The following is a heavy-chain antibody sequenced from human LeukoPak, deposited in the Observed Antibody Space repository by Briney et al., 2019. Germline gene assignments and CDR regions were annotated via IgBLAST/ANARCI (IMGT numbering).Heavy chain of an antibody. D-gene: IGHD5-18*01. CDR2: IYYSGST. CDR1: GGSISSYY. V-gene: IGHV4-39*01. J-gene: IGHJ4*02. CDR3: ARLSYGHLVCYFDY. Sequence: SETLSLTCTVSGGSISSYYWGWIRQPPGKGLEWIGSIYYSGSTYYNPSLKSRVTISVDTSKNQFSLKLSSVTAADTAVYYCARLSYGHLVCYFDYWGQGTLVTVSS.